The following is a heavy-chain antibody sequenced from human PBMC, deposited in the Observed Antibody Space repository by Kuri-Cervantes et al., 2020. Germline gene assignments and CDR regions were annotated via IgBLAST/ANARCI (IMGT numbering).Heavy chain of an antibody. CDR1: GYSISSGYY. Sequence: SETLSLTCTVSGYSISSGYYWGWIRQPPGKGLEWIGSIYHSGSTYYNPSLKSRVTISVDRSKNQFSLKLSSVTAADTAVYYCARVHQPYYYYMDVWGKGTTVTVSS. CDR3: ARVHQPYYYYMDV. V-gene: IGHV4-38-2*02. J-gene: IGHJ6*03. CDR2: IYHSGST. D-gene: IGHD2-2*01.